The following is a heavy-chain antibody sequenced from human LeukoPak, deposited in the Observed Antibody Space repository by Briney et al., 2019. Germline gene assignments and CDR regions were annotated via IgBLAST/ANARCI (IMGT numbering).Heavy chain of an antibody. V-gene: IGHV4-4*07. J-gene: IGHJ4*02. CDR1: GGSISSYY. CDR3: ARGPPVRDSSGPSFDY. D-gene: IGHD3-22*01. CDR2: IYTSGST. Sequence: PSETLSLTCTVSGGSISSYYWSWIRQPAGKGLEWIGRIYTSGSTNYNPSLKSRVTMSVDTSKNQFSLKLSSVTAADTAVYYYARGPPVRDSSGPSFDYWGQGTLVTVSS.